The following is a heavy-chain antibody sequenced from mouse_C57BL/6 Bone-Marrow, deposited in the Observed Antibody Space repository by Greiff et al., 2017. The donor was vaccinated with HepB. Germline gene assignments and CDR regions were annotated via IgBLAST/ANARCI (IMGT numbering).Heavy chain of an antibody. J-gene: IGHJ2*01. CDR3: TSSLLWLPFDY. Sequence: QVQLQQSGAELVRPGASVTLSCKASGYTFTDYEMHWVKQTPVHGLEWIGAIDPETGGNAYNQKFKGKAILTADKSSSTAYMELRSLTSEDSAVYYCTSSLLWLPFDYWGQGTTLTVSS. CDR2: IDPETGGN. D-gene: IGHD2-9*01. CDR1: GYTFTDYE. V-gene: IGHV1-15*01.